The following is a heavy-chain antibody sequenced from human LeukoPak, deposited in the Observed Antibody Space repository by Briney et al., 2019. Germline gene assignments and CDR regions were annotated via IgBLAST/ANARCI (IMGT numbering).Heavy chain of an antibody. J-gene: IGHJ4*02. CDR2: IYSGGST. D-gene: IGHD3-9*01. CDR3: ARDYYDILTGYTETSD. CDR1: GFTVSSNY. V-gene: IGHV3-53*01. Sequence: RSGGSLRLSCAASGFTVSSNYMSWVRQAPGKGLEWVSVIYSGGSTYYADSVKGRFTISRDNSKNTLYLQMNSLRAEDTAVYYCARDYYDILTGYTETSDWGQGTLVTVSS.